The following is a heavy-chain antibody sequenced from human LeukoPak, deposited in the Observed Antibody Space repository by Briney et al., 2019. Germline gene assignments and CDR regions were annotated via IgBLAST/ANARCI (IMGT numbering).Heavy chain of an antibody. CDR1: GGSFSGYC. D-gene: IGHD6-13*01. V-gene: IGHV4-34*01. Sequence: PSETLSLNCAVYGGSFSGYCWRWIRQPPGKGLEWIGEINHSGSTNYNPSLKSRVTISVDTSKNQFSLKLSSVTAADTAVYYCARASYSSSWHNWFDPWGQGTLVTVSS. J-gene: IGHJ5*02. CDR2: INHSGST. CDR3: ARASYSSSWHNWFDP.